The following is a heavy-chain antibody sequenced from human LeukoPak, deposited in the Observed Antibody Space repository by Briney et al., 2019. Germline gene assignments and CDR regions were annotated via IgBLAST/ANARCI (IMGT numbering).Heavy chain of an antibody. D-gene: IGHD6-19*01. CDR1: GFTFSSYW. Sequence: GGSLRLSCVASGFTFSSYWMSWVRQAPGKGLEWVANINQDGSEKYDVDSAKGRFTISRDNAKNSLYLQMNSLRVEDTAMYYCARVGGDGSGWSTTDYWGQGTLVTISS. V-gene: IGHV3-7*01. J-gene: IGHJ4*02. CDR2: INQDGSEK. CDR3: ARVGGDGSGWSTTDY.